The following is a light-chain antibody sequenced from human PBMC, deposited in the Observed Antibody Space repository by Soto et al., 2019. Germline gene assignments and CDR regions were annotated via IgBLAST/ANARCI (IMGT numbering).Light chain of an antibody. Sequence: DIQMTQSPSTLSSSVGDRFTITVLASQSISSWLAWYQQKPGKAPKLLIYDASSLESGVPSRFSGSGSGTEFTLTISSLQPDDFATYYCQQYNSYSPTFGQGTKVDI. CDR3: QQYNSYSPT. V-gene: IGKV1-5*01. CDR1: QSISSW. CDR2: DAS. J-gene: IGKJ1*01.